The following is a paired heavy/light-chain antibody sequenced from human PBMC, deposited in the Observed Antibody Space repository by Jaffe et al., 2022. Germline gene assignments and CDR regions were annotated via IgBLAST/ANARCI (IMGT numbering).Light chain of an antibody. CDR2: KDS. CDR3: QSADSSGTYGDWV. V-gene: IGLV3-25*03. Sequence: SYELTQPPSVSVSPGQTARITCSGDALPKQYAYWYQQKPGQAPVLVIYKDSERPSGIPERFSGSSSGTTVTLTISGVQAEDEADYYCQSADSSGTYGDWVFGGGTKLTVL. J-gene: IGLJ3*02. CDR1: ALPKQY.
Heavy chain of an antibody. D-gene: IGHD3-10*01. CDR2: IIPILGIA. J-gene: IGHJ4*02. CDR1: GGTFSSYT. V-gene: IGHV1-69*08. CDR3: ARDPGSDIYYDFDY. Sequence: QVQLVQSGAEVKKPGSSVKVSCKASGGTFSSYTISWVRQAPGQGLEWMGRIIPILGIANYAQKFQGRVTITADKSTSTAYMELSSLRSEDTAVYYCARDPGSDIYYDFDYWGQGTLVTVSS.